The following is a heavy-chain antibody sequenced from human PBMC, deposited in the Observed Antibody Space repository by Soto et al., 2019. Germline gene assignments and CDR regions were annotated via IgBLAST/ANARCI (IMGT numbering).Heavy chain of an antibody. CDR2: ISTYNGNT. J-gene: IGHJ4*02. Sequence: QVQLVQSGAEMKKPGVSVKVSCKASGYTFITYGISWVRQAPGQGLEWMGWISTYNGNTDYAQKFQGRVTMTTDTSTSTAYMELGSLISDDTAVYYCASRSYFDYWGQGTLVTVSS. CDR3: ASRSYFDY. CDR1: GYTFITYG. V-gene: IGHV1-18*01.